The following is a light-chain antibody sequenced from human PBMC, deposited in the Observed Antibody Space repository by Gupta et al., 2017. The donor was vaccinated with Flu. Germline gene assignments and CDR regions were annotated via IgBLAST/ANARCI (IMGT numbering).Light chain of an antibody. Sequence: TSSYVGHYDLVSWFQLLPGKGPKLLIYEVTQRPSGVSHRFSGSKSGNTASLTISGLQAEDEVVYFCCSYAGRTTWVFGGGTKLTVL. V-gene: IGLV2-23*02. CDR2: EVT. J-gene: IGLJ3*02. CDR1: SSYVGHYDL. CDR3: CSYAGRTTWV.